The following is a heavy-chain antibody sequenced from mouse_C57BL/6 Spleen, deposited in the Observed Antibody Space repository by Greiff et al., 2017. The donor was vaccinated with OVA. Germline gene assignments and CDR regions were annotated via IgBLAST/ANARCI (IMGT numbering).Heavy chain of an antibody. CDR1: GFTFSSYA. D-gene: IGHD3-1*01. Sequence: EVKLVESGGGLVKPGGSLKLSCAASGFTFSSYAMSWVRQTPEKRLEWVATISDGGSYTYYPDNVKGRFTISRDNAKNNLYLQMSHLKSEDTAMYYCARDLSRPYDAMDYWGQGTSVTVSS. CDR2: ISDGGSYT. J-gene: IGHJ4*01. CDR3: ARDLSRPYDAMDY. V-gene: IGHV5-4*01.